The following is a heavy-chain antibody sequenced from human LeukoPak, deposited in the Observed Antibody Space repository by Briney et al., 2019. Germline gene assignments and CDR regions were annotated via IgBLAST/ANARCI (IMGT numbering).Heavy chain of an antibody. CDR1: GFTFSGSA. V-gene: IGHV3-73*01. D-gene: IGHD3-10*01. CDR2: IRSKANSYAT. J-gene: IGHJ4*02. CDR3: AYGSGSYYNEYYFDY. Sequence: GGSLRLSCAASGFTFSGSAMHWVRQASGKGLEWVGRIRSKANSYATAYAASVKGRFTISRDDSKNTAYLQMNSLKTEGTAVYYCAYGSGSYYNEYYFDYWGQGTLVTVSS.